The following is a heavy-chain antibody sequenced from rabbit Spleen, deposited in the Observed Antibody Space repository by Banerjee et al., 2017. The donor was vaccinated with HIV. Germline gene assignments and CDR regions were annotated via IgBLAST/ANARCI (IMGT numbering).Heavy chain of an antibody. CDR3: ARDLVGVIGWNFYL. CDR1: GFSFSDRDV. J-gene: IGHJ4*01. Sequence: QSLEESGGGLVQPEGSLTLTCKASGFSFSDRDVMCWVRQAPGKGLEWIACINAATAKPVYATWAKGRFTISRTSSTTVTLRMTSLTAAGRATYFCARDLVGVIGWNFYLWGQGTLVTVS. V-gene: IGHV1S40*01. CDR2: INAATAKP. D-gene: IGHD1-1*01.